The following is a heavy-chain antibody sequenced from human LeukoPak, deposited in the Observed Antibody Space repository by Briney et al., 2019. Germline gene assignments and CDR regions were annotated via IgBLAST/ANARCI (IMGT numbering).Heavy chain of an antibody. CDR2: ISYDGSIK. CDR3: AKGFYVAGNYYFDY. V-gene: IGHV3-30*18. Sequence: PGGSLRLSCAASGFTFGNAWVSWLRQAPGKGLEWVALISYDGSIKYYADSVKGRFTISRDNSKNTLYLQMNSLRAEDTAVYYCAKGFYVAGNYYFDYWGQGTLVTVSS. CDR1: GFTFGNAW. J-gene: IGHJ4*02. D-gene: IGHD6-19*01.